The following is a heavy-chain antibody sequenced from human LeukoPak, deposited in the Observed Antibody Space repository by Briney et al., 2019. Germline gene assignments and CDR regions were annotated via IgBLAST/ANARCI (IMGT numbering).Heavy chain of an antibody. D-gene: IGHD2-2*02. CDR1: GFTLSSYA. Sequence: GGSLSLSCAAPGFTLSSYAMTWARRAPGRGLEWVQFISYDETKKYYQASVKGRFTISRDNSKNTLYLQMNSLTVEDTAVYFCARSPSGYCTDSSCYNNYSHYHMDVWGKGTTVTVSS. V-gene: IGHV3-30*04. CDR3: ARSPSGYCTDSSCYNNYSHYHMDV. J-gene: IGHJ6*03. CDR2: ISYDETKK.